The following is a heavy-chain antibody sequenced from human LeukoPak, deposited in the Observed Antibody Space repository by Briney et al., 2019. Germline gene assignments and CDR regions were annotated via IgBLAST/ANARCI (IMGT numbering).Heavy chain of an antibody. V-gene: IGHV3-11*01. CDR2: ISSSGSTI. D-gene: IGHD4-17*01. Sequence: PGGSLRLSCAASGFTVSSNYMSWIRQAPGKGLEWVSYISSSGSTIYYADSVKGRFTISRDNAKNSLYLQMNSLRAEDTAVYYCARDTFNYGDYDYFDYWGQGTLVTVSS. CDR1: GFTVSSNY. CDR3: ARDTFNYGDYDYFDY. J-gene: IGHJ4*02.